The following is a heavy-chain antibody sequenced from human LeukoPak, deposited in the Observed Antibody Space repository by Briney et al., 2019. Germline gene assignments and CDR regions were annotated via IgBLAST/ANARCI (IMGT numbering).Heavy chain of an antibody. V-gene: IGHV1-8*03. CDR3: ARGSIVGATYDFDY. J-gene: IGHJ4*02. D-gene: IGHD1-26*01. CDR1: GYTFTSYD. Sequence: ASVKVSCKASGYTFTSYDINWVRQATGQGLEWIGWMNPNSGNTGYAQKFQGRVTITRNTSISTAYMELSSLRSEDTAVYYCARGSIVGATYDFDYWGQGTLVTVSS. CDR2: MNPNSGNT.